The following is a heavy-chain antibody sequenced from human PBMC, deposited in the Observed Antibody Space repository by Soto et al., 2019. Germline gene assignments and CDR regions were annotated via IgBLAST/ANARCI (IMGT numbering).Heavy chain of an antibody. CDR3: AKMSSYDILTGYYGD. CDR1: GFTFSSYA. J-gene: IGHJ4*02. CDR2: ISGSGGDT. V-gene: IGHV3-23*01. D-gene: IGHD3-9*01. Sequence: EVQLLESGGDLVQPGGSLRLSCAASGFTFSSYAMSWVRQAPGKGLEWVSSISGSGGDTYYADSVKGRFTISRDNSKNTLDLQMNSLRAEDTAVYYCAKMSSYDILTGYYGDWGQGTLVTVSS.